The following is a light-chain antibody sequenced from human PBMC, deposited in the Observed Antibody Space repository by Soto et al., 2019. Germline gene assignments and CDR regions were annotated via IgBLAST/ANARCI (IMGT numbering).Light chain of an antibody. J-gene: IGKJ5*01. CDR3: QHSNDWPFT. CDR1: QSVSSN. V-gene: IGKV3-15*01. Sequence: EIVMTQSPATLSVSPGERATLSCRASQSVSSNLAWYQQKPGQAPRLLIYGASTRATDIPARFSGSGSGTEFTLTISSLQSEDFAVYYCQHSNDWPFTFSQGTRLEIK. CDR2: GAS.